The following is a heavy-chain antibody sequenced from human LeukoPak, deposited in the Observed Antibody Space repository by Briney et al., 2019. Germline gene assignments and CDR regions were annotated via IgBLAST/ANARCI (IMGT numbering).Heavy chain of an antibody. J-gene: IGHJ4*02. CDR2: IYPADSDT. D-gene: IGHD6-13*01. Sequence: GESLKISCKVSGYTFSRYWIGWVRQMPGKGLEWMGLIYPADSDTRYSPSFQGHVTISADNPITTAYLQWSSLKASDTAMYYCARLMGIAAGLYWGQGTLVTVSS. CDR1: GYTFSRYW. CDR3: ARLMGIAAGLY. V-gene: IGHV5-51*01.